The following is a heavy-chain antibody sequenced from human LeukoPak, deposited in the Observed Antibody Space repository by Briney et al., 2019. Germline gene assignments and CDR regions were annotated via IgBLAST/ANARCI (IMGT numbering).Heavy chain of an antibody. CDR1: GFTFDDYA. CDR3: AKDIWYSSSWYGAFDI. CDR2: ISWNSGSI. J-gene: IGHJ3*02. Sequence: PGGSLRLSCAASGFTFDDYAMHWVRQAPGKGLEWVSGISWNSGSIGYADSVKGRFTISRDNAKNSLYLQMNSLRAEDTALYYCAKDIWYSSSWYGAFDIWGQGTMVTVSS. V-gene: IGHV3-9*01. D-gene: IGHD6-13*01.